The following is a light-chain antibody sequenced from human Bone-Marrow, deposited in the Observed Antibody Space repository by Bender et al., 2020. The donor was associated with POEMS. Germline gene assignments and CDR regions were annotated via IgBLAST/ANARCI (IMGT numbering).Light chain of an antibody. CDR1: SSDVGGYDY. J-gene: IGLJ2*01. CDR2: DVS. CDR3: ASYTSSNTLI. Sequence: QSVLTQPASVSGSPGQSISISCTGTSSDVGGYDYVSWYQEYPGKAPKLMISDVSNRPSGFSNRFSGSKSGNTASLTISGLQPEDESTYYCASYTSSNTLIFGGGTKLTVL. V-gene: IGLV2-14*03.